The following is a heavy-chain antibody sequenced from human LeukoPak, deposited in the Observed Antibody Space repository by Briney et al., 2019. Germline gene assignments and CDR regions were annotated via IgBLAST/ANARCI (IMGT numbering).Heavy chain of an antibody. J-gene: IGHJ4*02. Sequence: ASVKVSCKASGYTFTSYAMHWVRQAPGQRLEWMGWINAGNGNTKYSQKFQGRVTITRDTSASTAYMELSSLRSEDTAVYYCARARYCGGDCYYYFDYWGQGTLVTVSS. D-gene: IGHD2-21*01. CDR2: INAGNGNT. CDR3: ARARYCGGDCYYYFDY. CDR1: GYTFTSYA. V-gene: IGHV1-3*01.